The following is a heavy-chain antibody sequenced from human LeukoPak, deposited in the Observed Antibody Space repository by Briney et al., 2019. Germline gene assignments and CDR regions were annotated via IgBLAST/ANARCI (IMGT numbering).Heavy chain of an antibody. CDR2: ISNSGSTL. CDR3: ARDALGSYDY. J-gene: IGHJ4*02. D-gene: IGHD3-10*01. Sequence: GGPLRLSCATSGFAFSDFYMFWIRQAPGKGLEWISYISNSGSTLYYADSVKGRFTISRDNDKNLLYLQMNSLRADDTAVYYCARDALGSYDYWGQGTLVTVSS. V-gene: IGHV3-11*01. CDR1: GFAFSDFY.